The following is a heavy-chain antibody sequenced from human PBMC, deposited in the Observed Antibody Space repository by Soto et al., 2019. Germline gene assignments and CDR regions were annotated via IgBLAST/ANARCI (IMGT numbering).Heavy chain of an antibody. Sequence: EVQLLESGGGFVQPGGSLRLSCVVSGFTFSNYAINWVRQAPGKGLEWVSAISASGGSTYYIDSVKGRFTISRDSSKNTLYLQMNSLRGDDTAVYYCAIHFYYGSGSYYAVDYWGQGTLVTVSS. J-gene: IGHJ4*02. V-gene: IGHV3-23*01. CDR2: ISASGGST. D-gene: IGHD3-10*01. CDR1: GFTFSNYA. CDR3: AIHFYYGSGSYYAVDY.